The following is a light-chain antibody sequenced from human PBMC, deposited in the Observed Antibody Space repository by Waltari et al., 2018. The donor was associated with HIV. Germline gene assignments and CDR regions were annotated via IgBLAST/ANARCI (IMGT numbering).Light chain of an antibody. Sequence: EILMPQSPATLSVSPGERATLSCRASQSVSSTLACYQQKPGQAPRLLIYGASTRATGIPARFSGSGSGTEFTLTISSLQSEDFAVYYCQQYNNWPPGTFGQGTKVEIK. CDR3: QQYNNWPPGT. J-gene: IGKJ1*01. CDR2: GAS. CDR1: QSVSST. V-gene: IGKV3-15*01.